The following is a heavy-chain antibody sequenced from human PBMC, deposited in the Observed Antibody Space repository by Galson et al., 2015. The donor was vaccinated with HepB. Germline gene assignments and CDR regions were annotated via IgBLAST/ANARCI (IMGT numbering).Heavy chain of an antibody. CDR1: GFTFSSYA. Sequence: SLRLSCAASGFTFSSYAMSWVRQAPGKGLEWVSIISSDGNKYYANSVKGQFTISRDNSKNTMYLQMNSLRGEDTAVYYCAKDLRDDYGDSSNVWGPGTTVTVSS. CDR3: AKDLRDDYGDSSNV. V-gene: IGHV3-30*18. D-gene: IGHD4-17*01. J-gene: IGHJ6*02. CDR2: ISSDGNK.